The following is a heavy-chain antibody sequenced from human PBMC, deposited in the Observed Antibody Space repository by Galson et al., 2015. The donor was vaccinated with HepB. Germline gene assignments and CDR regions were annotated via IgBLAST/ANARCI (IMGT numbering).Heavy chain of an antibody. Sequence: SLRLSCAASGFTFSSYAMSWVRQAPGKGLEWVSAISGSGGSTYYADSVKGRFTISRDNSKNTLYLQMNSLRAEDTAVYYCAKDLSSSWPSTNWFDPWGQGTLVTVSS. CDR3: AKDLSSSWPSTNWFDP. J-gene: IGHJ5*02. D-gene: IGHD6-13*01. CDR1: GFTFSSYA. CDR2: ISGSGGST. V-gene: IGHV3-23*01.